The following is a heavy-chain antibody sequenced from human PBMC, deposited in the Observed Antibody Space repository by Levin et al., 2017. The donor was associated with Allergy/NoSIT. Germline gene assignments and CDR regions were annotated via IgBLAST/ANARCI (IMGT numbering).Heavy chain of an antibody. CDR2: INPDSGAT. Sequence: ASVKVSCKASGYTFTGYYMHWVRQVPGQGLEWMGWINPDSGATNYAQKLEDRVTVTRDTSISTAYMELSSLTSDDTAVYYCVTDYTAAWTGFDFWGPGTLVTVSS. CDR1: GYTFTGYY. CDR3: VTDYTAAWTGFDF. V-gene: IGHV1-2*02. J-gene: IGHJ4*02. D-gene: IGHD3/OR15-3a*01.